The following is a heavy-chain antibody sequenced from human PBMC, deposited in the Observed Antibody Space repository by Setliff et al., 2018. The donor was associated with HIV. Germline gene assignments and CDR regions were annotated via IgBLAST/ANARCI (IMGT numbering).Heavy chain of an antibody. CDR3: TRDQAIGYPHFDY. V-gene: IGHV4-61*09. J-gene: IGHJ4*02. CDR2: ISATGST. CDR1: GGIISSDSFF. Sequence: LSLTCTVSGGIISSDSFFWSWIRQPAGKGLEWIGHISATGSTNYNPSLKSRVTMSLDTSKNQFSLNLNSVTAEDTAVHYCTRDQAIGYPHFDYWGQGTLVTVSS. D-gene: IGHD3-16*02.